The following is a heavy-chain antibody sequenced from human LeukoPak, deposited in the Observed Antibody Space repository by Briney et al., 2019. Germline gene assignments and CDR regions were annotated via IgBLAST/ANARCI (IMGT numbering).Heavy chain of an antibody. CDR1: GYTFTGYY. J-gene: IGHJ5*02. V-gene: IGHV1-2*02. CDR2: INPNSGGT. D-gene: IGHD2-2*01. CDR3: ARFYCSSTSCQYNWFDP. Sequence: GASVKVSCKASGYTFTGYYMHWVRQAPGQGLEWMGWINPNSGGTNSAQKFQGRVTLTRDTSISTAHMELSRLTSDDTAVYYCARFYCSSTSCQYNWFDPWGQGTLVTVSS.